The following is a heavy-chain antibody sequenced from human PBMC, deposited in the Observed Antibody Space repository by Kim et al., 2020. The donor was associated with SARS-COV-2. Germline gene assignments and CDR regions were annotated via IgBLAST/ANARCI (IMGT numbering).Heavy chain of an antibody. J-gene: IGHJ4*02. CDR3: ASILIYGGMNFDY. D-gene: IGHD4-17*01. V-gene: IGHV4-39*01. Sequence: YTPSLKSRVTISVDTSKNQFSLKLSSVTAADTAVYYCASILIYGGMNFDYWGQGTLVTVSS.